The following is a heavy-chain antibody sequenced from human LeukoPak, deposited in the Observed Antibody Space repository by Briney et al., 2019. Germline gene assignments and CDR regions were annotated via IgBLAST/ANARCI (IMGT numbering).Heavy chain of an antibody. D-gene: IGHD6-19*01. J-gene: IGHJ4*02. Sequence: PGGSLRLSCAASGFTFSSYGMNWVRQAPGKGLEWVSFLRSRSSTIYYADSVKGRFTVSRDNAKNSLYLQMNSLRDEDTAVYFCARIREDSSGWYHFDYWGQGTLVTVSS. CDR2: LRSRSSTI. V-gene: IGHV3-48*02. CDR3: ARIREDSSGWYHFDY. CDR1: GFTFSSYG.